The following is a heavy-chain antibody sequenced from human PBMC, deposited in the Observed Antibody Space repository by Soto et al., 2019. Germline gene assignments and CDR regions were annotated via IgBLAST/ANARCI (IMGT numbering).Heavy chain of an antibody. CDR1: GFTFSSYW. J-gene: IGHJ6*02. D-gene: IGHD3-9*01. Sequence: GGSLRLSCASSGFTFSSYWMSLVRQAPGKGLEWVANIKQDGSEKYYVDSVKGRFTISRDNAKNSLYLQMNSLRAEDTAVYYCARTLDEYDILTGDRGRYYYYGMDVWGQGTTVTVSS. V-gene: IGHV3-7*01. CDR2: IKQDGSEK. CDR3: ARTLDEYDILTGDRGRYYYYGMDV.